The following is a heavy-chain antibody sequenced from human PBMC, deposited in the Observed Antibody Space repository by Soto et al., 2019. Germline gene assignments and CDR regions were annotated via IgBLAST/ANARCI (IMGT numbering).Heavy chain of an antibody. J-gene: IGHJ2*01. CDR1: GFTFSSYA. D-gene: IGHD1-26*01. V-gene: IGHV3-30-3*01. Sequence: PGGSLRLSCAASGFTFSSYAMHWVRQAPGKGLEWVAVISYDGSNKYYADSVKGRLTISRDHSDNTLYLQVNSLRTEDTAVYYCVRSYRWHPPWSFEFWGRGTLVTVYS. CDR3: VRSYRWHPPWSFEF. CDR2: ISYDGSNK.